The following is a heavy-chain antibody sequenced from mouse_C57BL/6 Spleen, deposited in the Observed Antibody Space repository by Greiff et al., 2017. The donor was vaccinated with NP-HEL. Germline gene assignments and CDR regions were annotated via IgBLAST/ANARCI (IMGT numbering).Heavy chain of an antibody. J-gene: IGHJ2*01. Sequence: VQLRQSGAELVRPGTSVKVSCKASGYAFTNYLIEWVKQRPGQGLEWIGVINPGSGGTNYNEKFKGKATLTADKSSSTAYMQLSSLTSEDSAVYFCAREYYGSSYDYFDYWGQGTTLTVSS. CDR2: INPGSGGT. CDR1: GYAFTNYL. V-gene: IGHV1-54*01. CDR3: AREYYGSSYDYFDY. D-gene: IGHD1-1*01.